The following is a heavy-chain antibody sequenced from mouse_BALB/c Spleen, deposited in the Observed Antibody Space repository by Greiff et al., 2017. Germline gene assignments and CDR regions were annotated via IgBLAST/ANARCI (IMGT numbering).Heavy chain of an antibody. J-gene: IGHJ2*01. Sequence: EVQGVESGGGLVQPGGSRKLSCAASGFTFSSFGMHWVRQAPEKGLEWVAYISSGSSTIYYADTVKGRFTISRDNPKNTLFLQMTSLRSEDTAMYYCARSYYRYDGYYFDYWGQGTTLTVSS. CDR3: ARSYYRYDGYYFDY. CDR2: ISSGSSTI. CDR1: GFTFSSFG. D-gene: IGHD2-14*01. V-gene: IGHV5-17*02.